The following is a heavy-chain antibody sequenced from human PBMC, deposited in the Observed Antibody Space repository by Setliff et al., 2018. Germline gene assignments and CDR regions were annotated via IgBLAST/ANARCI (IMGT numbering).Heavy chain of an antibody. V-gene: IGHV4-34*01. CDR2: XXXXXXX. CDR1: GGSSSTYY. CDR3: TVYNTXSSKDHY. J-gene: IGHJ4*02. D-gene: IGHD1-20*01. Sequence: SETLSLTCAVYGGSSSTYYWIWIRQPPGXXXXXXXXXXXXXXXXXXXXXKSXXXXSVDTSKNQFSLKLSSVTAADTALYYCTVYNTXSSKDHYWGQGTPVTVSS.